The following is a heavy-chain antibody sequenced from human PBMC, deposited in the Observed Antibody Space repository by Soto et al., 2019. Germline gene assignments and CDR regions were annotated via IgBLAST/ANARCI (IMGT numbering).Heavy chain of an antibody. Sequence: QARLVESGGGVVQPGRSPRLSCVASGFTFSSYGMQWVRQAPGKGLDWVAFISYGGSNQYYADSVKGRFTISRDDSKNMLYLQMNSLRPEDTAVYYCAKLMYSFDSSGFSVDYWSQGTLATVSS. CDR3: AKLMYSFDSSGFSVDY. D-gene: IGHD3-22*01. CDR2: ISYGGSNQ. J-gene: IGHJ4*02. V-gene: IGHV3-30*18. CDR1: GFTFSSYG.